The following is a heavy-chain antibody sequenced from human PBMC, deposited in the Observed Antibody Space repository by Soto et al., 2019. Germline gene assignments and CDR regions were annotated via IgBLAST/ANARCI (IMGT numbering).Heavy chain of an antibody. CDR2: ISYDGSNK. V-gene: IGHV3-30-3*01. D-gene: IGHD6-19*01. CDR1: GFTFSSYA. J-gene: IGHJ4*02. Sequence: GGSLRLSCAASGFTFSSYAMHWVRQAPGKGLEWVAVISYDGSNKYYADSVKGRFTISRDNSKNTLYLQMNSLRAEDTAVYYSASGWRYGSERVWAYYFDYWGQGTLVTVSS. CDR3: ASGWRYGSERVWAYYFDY.